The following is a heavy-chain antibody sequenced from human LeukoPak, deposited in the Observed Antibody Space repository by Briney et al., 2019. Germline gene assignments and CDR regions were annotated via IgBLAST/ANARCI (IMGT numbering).Heavy chain of an antibody. J-gene: IGHJ4*02. V-gene: IGHV3-23*01. CDR3: AKGLGDSCYSPSAY. D-gene: IGHD2-15*01. CDR1: GFTFSSYA. CDR2: ISGSGGSI. Sequence: GGSLRLSCAASGFTFSSYAMSWVSQAPGKGLEWVSVISGSGGSIYYADSVKGRFTISRDNSKNTLYLQMNSLRAGDTAVYYCAKGLGDSCYSPSAYWGQGTMVTVSS.